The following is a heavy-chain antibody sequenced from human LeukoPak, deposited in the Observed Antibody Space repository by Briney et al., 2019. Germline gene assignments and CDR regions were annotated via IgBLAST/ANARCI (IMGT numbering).Heavy chain of an antibody. CDR1: DASVTTYS. Sequence: SETLSLTCTVSDASVTTYSWSCLRQPAGKGLEWIGRVYSSGATKYNPSLKGRVTISADTSKNQFSLKLPSVTAADTAVYYCARDHYGSGSYKAYFDYWGQGTLVTVSS. V-gene: IGHV4-4*07. J-gene: IGHJ4*02. D-gene: IGHD3-10*01. CDR3: ARDHYGSGSYKAYFDY. CDR2: VYSSGAT.